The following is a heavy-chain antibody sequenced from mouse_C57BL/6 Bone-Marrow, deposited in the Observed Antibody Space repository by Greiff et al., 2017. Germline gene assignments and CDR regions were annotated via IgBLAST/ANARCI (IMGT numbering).Heavy chain of an antibody. Sequence: VQLQQPGAELVRPGTSVKLSCKASGYTFTSYWMHWVKQRPGQGLEWIGVIDPSDSYTNYNQKFKGKATLTVDTSSSTAYMQLSSLTSEDSAVYYCATGNSRTNWGQGTTLTVSS. CDR3: ATGNSRTN. CDR2: IDPSDSYT. CDR1: GYTFTSYW. J-gene: IGHJ2*01. D-gene: IGHD2-1*01. V-gene: IGHV1-59*01.